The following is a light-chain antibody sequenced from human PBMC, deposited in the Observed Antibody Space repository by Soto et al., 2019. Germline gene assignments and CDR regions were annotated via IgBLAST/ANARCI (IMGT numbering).Light chain of an antibody. CDR3: QQYNSYSWT. Sequence: DVQITQSPSSLSASVGDRVTITCRASQSVNRWLAWYQQKSGKAPKLLIYETSSLESGVPSRFGGSGSGTEFTLTISSLQLDDFAIYYCQQYNSYSWTFGQGTKVDIK. CDR2: ETS. CDR1: QSVNRW. J-gene: IGKJ1*01. V-gene: IGKV1-5*03.